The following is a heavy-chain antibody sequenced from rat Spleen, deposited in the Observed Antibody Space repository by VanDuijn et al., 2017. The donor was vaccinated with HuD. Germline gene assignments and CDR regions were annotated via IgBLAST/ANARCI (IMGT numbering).Heavy chain of an antibody. J-gene: IGHJ2*01. CDR3: ARQDPLYLDY. CDR1: GFTFSDYY. CDR2: ISTGGGNT. V-gene: IGHV5S13*01. Sequence: EVQLVESGGGLVQPGRSLKLSCAASGFTFSDYYMAWVRQAPTKGLEWIASISTGGGNTYYRDSVKGRFTISRDNAKNTQYLQMDSLRSEDTATYYCARQDPLYLDYWGQGVMVTVSS. D-gene: IGHD3-1*01.